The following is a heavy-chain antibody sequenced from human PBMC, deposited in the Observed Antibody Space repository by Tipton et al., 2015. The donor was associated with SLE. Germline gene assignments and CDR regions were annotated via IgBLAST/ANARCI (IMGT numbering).Heavy chain of an antibody. D-gene: IGHD6-13*01. CDR3: ARGAAAAGKGYYYYYMDV. CDR2: IYYSGST. CDR1: GYSISSGYY. Sequence: TLSLTCAVSGYSISSGYYWGWIRQPPGKGLEWIGSIYYSGSTYYNPSLKSRVTISVDTSKNQFSLKLSSVTAADTAVYYCARGAAAAGKGYYYYYMDVWGKGTTVTVSS. J-gene: IGHJ6*03. V-gene: IGHV4-38-2*01.